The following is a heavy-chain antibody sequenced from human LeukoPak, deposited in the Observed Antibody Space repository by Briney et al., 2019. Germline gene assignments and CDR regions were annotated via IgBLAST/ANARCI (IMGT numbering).Heavy chain of an antibody. CDR3: AKDPRAGSNVATNCH. D-gene: IGHD1-1*01. V-gene: IGHV3-23*01. CDR1: GLTSISYA. Sequence: GESLKISFERSGLTSISYALTWVRQAPGKGLEWVSAISGSGGSTYYADSVKGRFTISRDNSKSTLFLQMNSLRAEDTAVYYCAKDPRAGSNVATNCHWGQGTLVTVSS. J-gene: IGHJ4*02. CDR2: ISGSGGST.